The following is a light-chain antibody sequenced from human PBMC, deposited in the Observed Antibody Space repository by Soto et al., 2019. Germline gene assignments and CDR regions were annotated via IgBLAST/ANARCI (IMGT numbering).Light chain of an antibody. CDR3: CSHAGKNTLV. CDR2: DVS. Sequence: QSALTQPRSVSGSPGQSVTISCTGTSNDIGGYNYVSWYQQHPGKAPKFIIYDVSERPSGVPDRFSGSKSGNTASLTISGLRAEDEADYYCCSHAGKNTLVFGGGTKLTVL. CDR1: SNDIGGYNY. V-gene: IGLV2-11*01. J-gene: IGLJ2*01.